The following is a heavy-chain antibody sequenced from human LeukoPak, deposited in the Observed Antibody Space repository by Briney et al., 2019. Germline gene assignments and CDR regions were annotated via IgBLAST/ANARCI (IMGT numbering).Heavy chain of an antibody. CDR3: ARWDYYDSSGSFDY. V-gene: IGHV3-53*01. J-gene: IGHJ4*02. Sequence: PGGSLRLSCAASGFTVSSNYMSWVRQAPGKGLDWVSVIYSGGSTYYADSVKGRFTISRDNSKNTLYLQMNSLRAEDTAVYYCARWDYYDSSGSFDYWGQGTLVTVSS. CDR2: IYSGGST. CDR1: GFTVSSNY. D-gene: IGHD3-22*01.